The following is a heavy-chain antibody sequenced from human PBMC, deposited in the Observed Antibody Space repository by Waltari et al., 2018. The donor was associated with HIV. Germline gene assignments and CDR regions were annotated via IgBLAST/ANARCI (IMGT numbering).Heavy chain of an antibody. V-gene: IGHV3-20*04. J-gene: IGHJ4*02. CDR1: GFNFDDYG. CDR3: ARDYGSGSYYNY. CDR2: INWDGGST. D-gene: IGHD3-10*01. Sequence: EVQLVESGGGVVRPGGSLRLSCVASGFNFDDYGMGWVRQAPGKGVGWVYGINWDGGSTGYSDSVKGRFSISRDNAKNSLYLQMNSLRAEDTALYYCARDYGSGSYYNYWGQGTLVTVSS.